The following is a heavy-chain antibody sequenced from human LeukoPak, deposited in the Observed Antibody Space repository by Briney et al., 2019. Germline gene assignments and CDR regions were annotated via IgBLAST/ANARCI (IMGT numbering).Heavy chain of an antibody. D-gene: IGHD3/OR15-3a*01. CDR2: ISYDGSNK. V-gene: IGHV3-30-3*01. Sequence: GGSLRLSCVASGFTFSRYAMHWVRQAAGKGLEWVAFISYDGSNKYYADSVKGRFTISRDNAKNTVYLQMNSLRAEDTAVYYCARGAWTAYYLDYWGQGTLVTVSS. CDR3: ARGAWTAYYLDY. CDR1: GFTFSRYA. J-gene: IGHJ4*02.